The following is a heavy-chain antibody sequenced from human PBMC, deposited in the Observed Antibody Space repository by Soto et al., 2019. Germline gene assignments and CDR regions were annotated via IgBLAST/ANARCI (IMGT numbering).Heavy chain of an antibody. CDR3: ARDFRASPQYDHYYSGMDV. CDR1: EFTFSSYG. CDR2: ISYGGINK. Sequence: GGSLRLSCAASEFTFSSYGMHWVRQAPGKGLEWVALISYGGINKYYADSVKGRFTISRDNSKNTLYLQMNSLRAEDTAVYYCARDFRASPQYDHYYSGMDVWGLGTTVTVYS. J-gene: IGHJ6*02. D-gene: IGHD3-16*01. V-gene: IGHV3-30-3*01.